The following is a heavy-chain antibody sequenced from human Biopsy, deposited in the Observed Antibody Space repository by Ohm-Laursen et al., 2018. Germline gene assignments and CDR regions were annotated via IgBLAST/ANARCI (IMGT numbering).Heavy chain of an antibody. D-gene: IGHD2-21*01. Sequence: GSLRLSCSAPGFTFSDHYMSWIRQAPGKGLEWLSYISPTADIIFDTDSVKGRFTISRDNAKNSLYLQMNSLRAEDTAIYYCAKIPPSRCDSSECYPIFDYWGQGTLVTVSS. CDR2: ISPTADII. V-gene: IGHV3-11*01. CDR1: GFTFSDHY. J-gene: IGHJ4*02. CDR3: AKIPPSRCDSSECYPIFDY.